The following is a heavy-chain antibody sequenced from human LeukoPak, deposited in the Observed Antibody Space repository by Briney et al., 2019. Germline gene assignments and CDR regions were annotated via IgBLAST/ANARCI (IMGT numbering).Heavy chain of an antibody. CDR1: GFTFSSYA. J-gene: IGHJ4*02. D-gene: IGHD5-24*01. V-gene: IGHV3-30*04. Sequence: GGSLRLSCAASGFTFSSYAMHWVRQAPGKGLEWVAVISYDGSNKYYADSVKGRFTISRDNSKNTLYLQMNSLRAEDTAVYYCARDPGVEMATSTHFDYWGQGTLVTVSS. CDR2: ISYDGSNK. CDR3: ARDPGVEMATSTHFDY.